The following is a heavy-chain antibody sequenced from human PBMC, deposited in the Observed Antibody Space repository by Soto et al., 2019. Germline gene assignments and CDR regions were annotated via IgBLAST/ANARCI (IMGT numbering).Heavy chain of an antibody. CDR3: VRGGGLGPEAVDY. J-gene: IGHJ4*02. CDR1: GGSISSGGYS. CDR2: IYHSGST. V-gene: IGHV4-30-2*01. Sequence: PSETLSLTCAVSGGSISSGGYSWSWIRQPPGKGLEWIGYIYHSGSTYYNPSLKSRVTISVDRSKNQFSLKLSSVTAADTAVYYGVRGGGLGPEAVDYSGKGTLDTVSS. D-gene: IGHD6-19*01.